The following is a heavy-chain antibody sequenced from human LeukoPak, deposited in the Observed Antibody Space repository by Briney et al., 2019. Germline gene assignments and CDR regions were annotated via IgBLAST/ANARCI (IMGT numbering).Heavy chain of an antibody. CDR1: GVSISSYY. D-gene: IGHD3-10*01. V-gene: IGHV4-30-4*01. CDR2: IYYSGST. CDR3: AGLSYYYGSGSYSYDY. Sequence: SETLSLTCTVSGVSISSYYWSWIRQPPGKGLEWIGYIYYSGSTYYNPSLKSRVTISVDTSKNQFSLKLSSVTAADTAVYYCAGLSYYYGSGSYSYDYWGQGTLVTVSS. J-gene: IGHJ4*02.